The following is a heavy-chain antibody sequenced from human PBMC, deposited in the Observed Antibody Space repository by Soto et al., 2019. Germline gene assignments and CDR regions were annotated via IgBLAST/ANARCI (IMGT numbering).Heavy chain of an antibody. D-gene: IGHD2-2*01. CDR2: ISGSGGST. Sequence: GGSLRLSCAASGFTFSSYAMSWVRQAPGKGLEWVSAISGSGGSTYYADSVKGRFTISRDNSKNTLYLQMNSLRAEDTAVYYCVKSRSCPPPYIFAYWGQGTLVTVSA. CDR3: VKSRSCPPPYIFAY. J-gene: IGHJ1*01. CDR1: GFTFSSYA. V-gene: IGHV3-23*01.